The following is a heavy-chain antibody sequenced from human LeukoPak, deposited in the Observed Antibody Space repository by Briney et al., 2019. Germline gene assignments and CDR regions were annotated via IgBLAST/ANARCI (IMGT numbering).Heavy chain of an antibody. J-gene: IGHJ4*02. D-gene: IGHD6-13*01. CDR3: ARHAGGISATGTRPFDY. CDR1: GASFSSSTYY. CDR2: IYYSGST. Sequence: SETLSLTCTVSGASFSSSTYYWGWIRQPPRKGLEWIGSIYYSGSTYYNPSLKSRVTTSVDTSKNQFSLKLSSVTAADTAVYYCARHAGGISATGTRPFDYWGQGTLVTVSS. V-gene: IGHV4-39*01.